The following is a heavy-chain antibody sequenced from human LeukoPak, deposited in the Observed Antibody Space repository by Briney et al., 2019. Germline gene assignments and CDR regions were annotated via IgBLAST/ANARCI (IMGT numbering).Heavy chain of an antibody. D-gene: IGHD3-10*01. Sequence: SETLSLTCAVSSGSIFSSNWWSWVRQPPGKGLEWIGQIFHSGSTSYSPSLKSRVTISVDKSKNQFSLNLTSVTAADTAVYYCARDSGTTGEVKFDPWGQGSLVTVSS. CDR2: IFHSGST. CDR3: ARDSGTTGEVKFDP. J-gene: IGHJ5*02. CDR1: SGSIFSSNW. V-gene: IGHV4-4*02.